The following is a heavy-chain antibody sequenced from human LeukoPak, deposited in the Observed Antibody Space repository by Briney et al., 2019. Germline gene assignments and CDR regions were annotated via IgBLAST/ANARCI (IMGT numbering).Heavy chain of an antibody. CDR1: GFTFSSYW. D-gene: IGHD2-2*01. CDR2: MNSDGSST. CDR3: ARERDCSSTSCYSWWFDP. J-gene: IGHJ5*02. Sequence: GGSLRLSCAASGFTFSSYWMHWVRQAPGKGLVWVSRMNSDGSSTSYADSVKGRFTISRDNAKNTLYLQMNSLRAEDTAVYYCARERDCSSTSCYSWWFDPWGQGTLVTVSS. V-gene: IGHV3-74*01.